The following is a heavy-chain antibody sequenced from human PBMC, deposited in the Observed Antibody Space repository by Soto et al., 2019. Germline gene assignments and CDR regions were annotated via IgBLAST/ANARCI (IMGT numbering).Heavy chain of an antibody. V-gene: IGHV5-51*01. J-gene: IGHJ4*02. Sequence: GESLKISCKGSGYSFTSYWIGWVRQMPGKGLEWMGIIYPGDSDTRYSPSFQGQVTISADKSISTAYLQWSSLKASDTSMYYCARLEPPVVAAPGGVDYWGQGTLVTVSS. CDR1: GYSFTSYW. D-gene: IGHD2-15*01. CDR3: ARLEPPVVAAPGGVDY. CDR2: IYPGDSDT.